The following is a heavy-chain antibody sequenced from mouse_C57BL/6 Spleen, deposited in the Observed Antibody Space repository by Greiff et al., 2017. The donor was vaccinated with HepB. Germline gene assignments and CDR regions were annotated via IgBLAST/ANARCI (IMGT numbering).Heavy chain of an antibody. V-gene: IGHV1-50*01. J-gene: IGHJ4*01. CDR1: GYTFTSYW. D-gene: IGHD1-1*01. Sequence: QVQLQQPGAELVKPGASVKLSCKASGYTFTSYWMQWVKQRPGQGLEWIGEIDPSDSYTNYNQKFKGKATLTVDTSSSTAYMQLSSLTSEDSAVYYCARVAYGSSYYAMDYWGQGTSVTVSS. CDR3: ARVAYGSSYYAMDY. CDR2: IDPSDSYT.